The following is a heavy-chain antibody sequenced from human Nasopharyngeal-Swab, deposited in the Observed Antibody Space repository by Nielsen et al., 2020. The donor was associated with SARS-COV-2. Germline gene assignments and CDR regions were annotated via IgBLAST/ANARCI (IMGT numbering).Heavy chain of an antibody. V-gene: IGHV3-23*01. D-gene: IGHD4-11*01. CDR1: GFSLSTYA. CDR3: AKSAYSNWFDP. J-gene: IGHJ5*02. Sequence: GESLKIPCAASGFSLSTYAMTWVRQAPGKGLEWVSAISGTGGSTFYADSVKGRFTISRDNSKDTLYLQMNSLRGEDTAVYYCAKSAYSNWFDPWGQGALVTVSS. CDR2: ISGTGGST.